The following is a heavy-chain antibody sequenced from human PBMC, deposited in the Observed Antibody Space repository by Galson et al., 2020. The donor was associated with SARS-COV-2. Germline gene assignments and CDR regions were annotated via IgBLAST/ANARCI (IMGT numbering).Heavy chain of an antibody. CDR3: ARTHYDILTGYYSPFDY. Sequence: SGPTLVKPTQTLTLTCTFSGFSLSTSGMRVSWIRQPPGKALEWLARIDWDDDKFYSTSLKTRLTISKDTSKNQVVLTMTNMDPVDTATYYCARTHYDILTGYYSPFDYWGQGTLVTVSS. J-gene: IGHJ4*02. V-gene: IGHV2-70*04. CDR1: GFSLSTSGMR. CDR2: IDWDDDK. D-gene: IGHD3-9*01.